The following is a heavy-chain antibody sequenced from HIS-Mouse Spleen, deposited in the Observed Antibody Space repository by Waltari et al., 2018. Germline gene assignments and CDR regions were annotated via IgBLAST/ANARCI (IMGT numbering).Heavy chain of an antibody. CDR1: GYTFTSYG. J-gene: IGHJ5*02. V-gene: IGHV1-18*01. CDR3: ARDRGGSSGVYWFDP. D-gene: IGHD3-16*01. CDR2: ISAYNGNT. Sequence: HLWQSGAEGKKPGASVKVSCKASGYTFTSYGSSWVREAPGQGLEWMGWISAYNGNTNYAQKLQGRVTMTTDTSTSTAYIELRSLRSDDTAVYYCARDRGGSSGVYWFDPWGQGTLVTVSS.